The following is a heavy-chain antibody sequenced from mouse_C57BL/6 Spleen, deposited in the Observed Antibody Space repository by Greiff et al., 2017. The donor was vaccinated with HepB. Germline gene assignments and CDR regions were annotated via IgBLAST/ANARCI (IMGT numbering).Heavy chain of an antibody. V-gene: IGHV1-18*01. CDR2: INPNNGGT. J-gene: IGHJ1*03. CDR3: ARPSSSCYFDV. CDR1: GYTFTDYN. Sequence: VQLQQSGPELVKPGASVKIPCKASGYTFTDYNMDWVKQSHGKSLEWIGDINPNNGGTIYNQKFKGKATLTVDKSSSTAYMELRSLTSEDTAVYYCARPSSSCYFDVWGTGTTVTVSS.